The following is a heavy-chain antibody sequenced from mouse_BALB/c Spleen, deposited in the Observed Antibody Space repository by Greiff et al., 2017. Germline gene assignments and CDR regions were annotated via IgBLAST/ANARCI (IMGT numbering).Heavy chain of an antibody. V-gene: IGHV1-7*01. CDR1: GYTFTSYW. D-gene: IGHD1-1*01. CDR2: INPSTGYT. Sequence: VQLQESGAELAKPGASVKMSCKASGYTFTSYWMHWVKQRPGQGLEWIGYINPSTGYTEYNQKFKDKATLTADKSSSTAYMQLSSLTSEDSAVYYCARDYGSSYVDYWGQGTTLTVSS. CDR3: ARDYGSSYVDY. J-gene: IGHJ2*01.